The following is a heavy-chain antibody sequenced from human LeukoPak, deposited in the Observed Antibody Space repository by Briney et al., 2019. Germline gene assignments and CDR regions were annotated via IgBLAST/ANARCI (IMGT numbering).Heavy chain of an antibody. CDR3: ARWVVPAYFDY. CDR1: GFTFSSYA. Sequence: GGSLRLSCAASGFTFSSYAMHWVRQAPGKGLEWVAVISYDGSNKYYADSVKGRLTISRDNSKNTLYLQMNSLRAEDTAVYYCARWVVPAYFDYWGQGTLVTVSS. J-gene: IGHJ4*02. D-gene: IGHD2-2*01. V-gene: IGHV3-30*04. CDR2: ISYDGSNK.